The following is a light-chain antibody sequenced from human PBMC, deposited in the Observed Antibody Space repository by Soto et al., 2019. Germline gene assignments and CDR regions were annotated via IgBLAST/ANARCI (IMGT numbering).Light chain of an antibody. CDR2: DAS. J-gene: IGKJ1*01. CDR3: LRRSNWPRM. CDR1: QSVSSY. Sequence: EIVLTQSPATLSLSPGERATISCRASQSVSSYLAWYQQKPGQAPRLLIYDASNRATGIPARFSGSGSGIDFNLTISSLEPEDFAVYYCLRRSNWPRMFGQGTKVEIK. V-gene: IGKV3-11*01.